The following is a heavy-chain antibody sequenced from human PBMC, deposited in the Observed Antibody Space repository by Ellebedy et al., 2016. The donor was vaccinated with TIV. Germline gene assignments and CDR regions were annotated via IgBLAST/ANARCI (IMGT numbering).Heavy chain of an antibody. CDR2: ISSTGSAI. J-gene: IGHJ6*03. CDR1: GFTFSAYS. D-gene: IGHD3-22*01. V-gene: IGHV3-48*04. Sequence: PGGSLRLSCGASGFTFSAYSMNWVRQAPGKGLEWVSFISSTGSAIYFADSVKGRFAISRDNAKNSLYLQMNNMRADDTAVYYCARVDDSSSYYSRGSYHPYYYMDVWGKGTTVTVSS. CDR3: ARVDDSSSYYSRGSYHPYYYMDV.